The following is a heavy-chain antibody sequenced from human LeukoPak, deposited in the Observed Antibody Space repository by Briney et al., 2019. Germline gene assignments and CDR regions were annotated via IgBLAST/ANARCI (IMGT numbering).Heavy chain of an antibody. V-gene: IGHV1-18*01. J-gene: IGHJ3*02. CDR1: GYTFTSYG. CDR3: ARPLAIFGVVPDAFDI. Sequence: GASVKVSCKASGYTFTSYGISWVRQAPGQGLEWMGWISAYNGNTNYAQKFQGRVTITADESTSTAYMELSSLRSEDTAVYYCARPLAIFGVVPDAFDIWGQGTMVTVSS. CDR2: ISAYNGNT. D-gene: IGHD3-3*01.